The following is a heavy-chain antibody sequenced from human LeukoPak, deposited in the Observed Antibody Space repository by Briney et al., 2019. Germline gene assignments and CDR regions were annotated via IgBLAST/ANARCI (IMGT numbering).Heavy chain of an antibody. CDR1: GASITSYF. V-gene: IGHV4-59*04. J-gene: IGHJ3*02. D-gene: IGHD1-26*01. Sequence: NPSETLSLTCTVSGASITSYFWSWIRQPPGKGLEWIGSIYYSGNTYYNASLKSQVSISIDTSKNQFSLRLTSVTAADTAVYYCARDPIVGATTAHAFDIWGQGTMVTVSS. CDR3: ARDPIVGATTAHAFDI. CDR2: IYYSGNT.